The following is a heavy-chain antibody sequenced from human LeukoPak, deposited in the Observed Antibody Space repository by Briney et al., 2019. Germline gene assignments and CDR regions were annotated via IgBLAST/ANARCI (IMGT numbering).Heavy chain of an antibody. CDR1: GGSISSSNW. V-gene: IGHV4-4*02. D-gene: IGHD2-15*01. CDR3: ARSGDYYSYYMDV. CDR2: IYHSGST. J-gene: IGHJ6*03. Sequence: SGTLSLTCAVSGGSISSSNWWSWVRQPPGKGLEWIGEIYHSGSTNYNPSLKSRVTISVDKSKNQFSLKLSSVTAADTAVYYCARSGDYYSYYMDVWGKGTTVTVSS.